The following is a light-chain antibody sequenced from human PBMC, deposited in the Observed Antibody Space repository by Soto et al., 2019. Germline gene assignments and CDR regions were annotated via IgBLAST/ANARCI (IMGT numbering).Light chain of an antibody. Sequence: EIVMTQSPVTLSASPGERVSLSCRASQSVDINLAWYQQKPGQAPRLVIYEASTRASDIPSRFSGSGSGTDFTLTISSLQSEGFAIYFCQQYNKWPPRYTFGQGTKVEIK. CDR1: QSVDIN. V-gene: IGKV3-15*01. CDR3: QQYNKWPPRYT. CDR2: EAS. J-gene: IGKJ2*01.